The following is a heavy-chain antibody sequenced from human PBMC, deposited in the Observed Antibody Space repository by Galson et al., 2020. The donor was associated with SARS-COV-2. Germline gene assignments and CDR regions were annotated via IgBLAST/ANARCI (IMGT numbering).Heavy chain of an antibody. CDR1: GFTFSSYG. Sequence: PGGSLRLSCAASGFTFSSYGMHWVRQAPGKGLEWVAVISYDGSNKYYADSVKGRFTISRDNSKNTLYLQMNSLRAEDTAVYYCAKDSVGVAPMGYLGQGTLVTVSS. J-gene: IGHJ4*02. CDR2: ISYDGSNK. V-gene: IGHV3-30*18. CDR3: AKDSVGVAPMGY. D-gene: IGHD3-10*01.